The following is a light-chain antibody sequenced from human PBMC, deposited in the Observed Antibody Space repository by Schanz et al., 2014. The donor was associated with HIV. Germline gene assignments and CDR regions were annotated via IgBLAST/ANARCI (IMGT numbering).Light chain of an antibody. CDR1: ALNVGDNS. CDR2: ANY. V-gene: IGLV1-51*01. J-gene: IGLJ2*01. Sequence: QSLLTQPPSVSALPGQRVTISCSGGALNVGDNSVSWYQQFPGTAPKLLIFANYQRPSEIPDRFSGSKTGTSGTLAISGLQTGDEADYYCATWHSSLREVVFGGGTKVTVL. CDR3: ATWHSSLREVV.